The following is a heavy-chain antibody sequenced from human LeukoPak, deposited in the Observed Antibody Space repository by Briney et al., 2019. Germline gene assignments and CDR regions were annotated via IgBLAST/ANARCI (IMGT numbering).Heavy chain of an antibody. J-gene: IGHJ4*02. CDR1: GYTFTGYY. D-gene: IGHD4-17*01. CDR3: AGDYGDYEVYVDY. CDR2: INPNSGGT. V-gene: IGHV1-2*02. Sequence: ASVKVSCKASGYTFTGYYMHWVRQAPGQGLEWMGWINPNSGGTNYAQKFQGRVTMTRDTSISTAYMELSRLRSDDTAVYYCAGDYGDYEVYVDYWGQGTLVTVSS.